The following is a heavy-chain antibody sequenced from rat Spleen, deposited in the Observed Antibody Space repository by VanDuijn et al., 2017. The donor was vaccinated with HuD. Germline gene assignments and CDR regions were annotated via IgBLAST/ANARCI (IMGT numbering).Heavy chain of an antibody. Sequence: QVQLKESGPGLVRPSETLSLTCTVSGFSLASYSVSWVRQPSGKGPEWMGRMWYDGDTAYNSALKSRLSISRDIPKNQLFLTLNSLQTDDTGTYYCTRDRGYSTAHVDIPMDAWGQGVSVTVAP. V-gene: IGHV2-63*01. CDR1: GFSLASYS. CDR3: TRDRGYSTAHVDIPMDA. J-gene: IGHJ4*01. CDR2: MWYDGDT. D-gene: IGHD1-2*01.